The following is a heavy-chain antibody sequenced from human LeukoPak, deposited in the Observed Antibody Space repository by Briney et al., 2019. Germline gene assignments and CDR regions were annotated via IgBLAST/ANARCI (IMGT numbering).Heavy chain of an antibody. Sequence: SETLSLTCTVSGGSISSYYWSWIRQPPGKGLEWIGYIYYSGSTSYNPSLKSRVTISVDTSKNQFSLKLSSVTAADTAVYYCARANGDYEVWAFDIWGQGTIVTVSS. CDR3: ARANGDYEVWAFDI. CDR2: IYYSGST. V-gene: IGHV4-59*01. CDR1: GGSISSYY. D-gene: IGHD4-17*01. J-gene: IGHJ3*02.